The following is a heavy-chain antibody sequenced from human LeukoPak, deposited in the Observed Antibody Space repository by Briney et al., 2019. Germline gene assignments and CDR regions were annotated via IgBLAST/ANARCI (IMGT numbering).Heavy chain of an antibody. CDR2: TNPNSGKT. J-gene: IGHJ4*02. CDR3: ARGRPGLASAGTYDF. D-gene: IGHD6-13*01. CDR1: GYTFTSSD. V-gene: IGHV1-8*01. Sequence: VASVKVSCKASGYTFTSSDINWVRQAPGQGVEWMGWTNPNSGKTGYARKFQGRVTMTKNTSISTAYMEVSSLGYDDTAIYYCARGRPGLASAGTYDFWGQGTLITVSS.